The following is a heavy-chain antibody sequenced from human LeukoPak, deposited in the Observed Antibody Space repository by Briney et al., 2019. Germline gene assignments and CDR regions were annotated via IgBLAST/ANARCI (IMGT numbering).Heavy chain of an antibody. CDR2: IRSKANSYAT. Sequence: QPGGSLRLSCAASGFTSSGSAMHWVRQASGKGLEWVGRIRSKANSYATAYAASVKGRFTISRDDSKNTAYLQMNSLKTEDTAVYYCTSQGYCSGGSCYGRGYYYYYYMDVWGKGTTVTVSS. CDR1: GFTSSGSA. J-gene: IGHJ6*03. CDR3: TSQGYCSGGSCYGRGYYYYYYMDV. D-gene: IGHD2-15*01. V-gene: IGHV3-73*01.